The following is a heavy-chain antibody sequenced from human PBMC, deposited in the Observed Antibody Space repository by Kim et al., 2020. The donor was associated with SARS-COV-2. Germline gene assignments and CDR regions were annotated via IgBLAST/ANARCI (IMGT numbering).Heavy chain of an antibody. Sequence: ASVKVSCKASGYTFVNYVMHWVRQAPGQRPEWMGLISIGNDNTKFSQKFQGRVTITRDTSASTAYMELTSLRSEDTAIYYCAIGSGWAFDYWGQGTLVTV. CDR2: ISIGNDNT. J-gene: IGHJ4*02. V-gene: IGHV1-3*04. D-gene: IGHD6-19*01. CDR1: GYTFVNYV. CDR3: AIGSGWAFDY.